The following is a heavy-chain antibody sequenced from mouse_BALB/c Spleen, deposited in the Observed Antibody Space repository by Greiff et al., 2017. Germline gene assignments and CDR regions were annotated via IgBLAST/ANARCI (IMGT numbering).Heavy chain of an antibody. CDR2: ISSGGGST. Sequence: EVQVVESGGGLVKPGGSLKLSCAASGFAFSSYDMSWVRQTPEKRLEWVAYISSGGGSTYYPDTVKGRFTISRDNAKNTLYLQMSSLKSEDTAMYYCARHGITTATFAYWGQGTLVTVSA. CDR3: ARHGITTATFAY. CDR1: GFAFSSYD. V-gene: IGHV5-12-1*01. D-gene: IGHD1-2*01. J-gene: IGHJ3*01.